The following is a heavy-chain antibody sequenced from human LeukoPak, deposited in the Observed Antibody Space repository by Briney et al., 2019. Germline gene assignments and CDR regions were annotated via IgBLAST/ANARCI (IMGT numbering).Heavy chain of an antibody. V-gene: IGHV4-59*01. Sequence: SETLSLTCTVSGGSISSYYWSWIRQPPGKGLEWNGYIYYSGSTNYNPSLKSRVTISVDTSKNQFSLKLSSVTAADTAVYYCARASRFLEWFLDYWGQGTLVTVSS. CDR1: GGSISSYY. J-gene: IGHJ4*02. CDR2: IYYSGST. D-gene: IGHD3-3*01. CDR3: ARASRFLEWFLDY.